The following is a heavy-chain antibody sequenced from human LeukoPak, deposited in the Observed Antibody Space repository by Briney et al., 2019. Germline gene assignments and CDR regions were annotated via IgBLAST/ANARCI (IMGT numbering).Heavy chain of an antibody. D-gene: IGHD3-3*01. V-gene: IGHV1-24*01. CDR3: ATARQTIFGVVIIPLVSGMDV. CDR1: GYTLTELS. J-gene: IGHJ6*02. CDR2: FDPEDGET. Sequence: ASVKVSCKVSGYTLTELSMHWVRQAPGKGLEWMGGFDPEDGETIYAQKFQGRVTMTEDTSTDTAYMQLSSLRSEATAVYYCATARQTIFGVVIIPLVSGMDVWGQGTTVTVSS.